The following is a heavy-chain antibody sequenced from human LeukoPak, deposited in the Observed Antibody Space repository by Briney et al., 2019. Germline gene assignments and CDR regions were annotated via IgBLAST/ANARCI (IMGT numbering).Heavy chain of an antibody. CDR1: GFTFSSYE. Sequence: QSWGSLRLSCAASGFTFSSYEMKWVRQAPGKGLEWVSYISSSGTTIYYADSVKGRFTISRDNAKNSLYLQMNSLRAEDTAVYYCARDSYHSSLSSGLNYWGQGTLVTVSS. CDR3: ARDSYHSSLSSGLNY. J-gene: IGHJ4*02. CDR2: ISSSGTTI. D-gene: IGHD6-19*01. V-gene: IGHV3-48*03.